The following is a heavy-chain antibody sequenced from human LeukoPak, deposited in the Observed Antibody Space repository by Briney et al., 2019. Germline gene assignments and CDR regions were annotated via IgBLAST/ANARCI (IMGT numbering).Heavy chain of an antibody. J-gene: IGHJ4*02. CDR3: AREAVTRNYFDY. Sequence: GGSLRLSCAASGFTFSSNYMNWVRQAPGKGLEWVSVIYGGGSTYYADSVKGRFTISRDNSKNTLYLQMNSLRAEDTAVYYCAREAVTRNYFDYWGQGTLVTVPS. V-gene: IGHV3-53*01. D-gene: IGHD4-17*01. CDR2: IYGGGST. CDR1: GFTFSSNY.